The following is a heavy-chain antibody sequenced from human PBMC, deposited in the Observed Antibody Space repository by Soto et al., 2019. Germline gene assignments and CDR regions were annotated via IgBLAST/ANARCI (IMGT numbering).Heavy chain of an antibody. CDR2: IYYSGST. CDR3: ARHVPYCSDTSHCAYGMDV. V-gene: IGHV4-39*01. CDR1: GGSISSRSYY. D-gene: IGHD2-2*01. J-gene: IGHJ6*02. Sequence: SETLSLTCSVSGGSISSRSYYWGWIRQPPGKGLEWIGSIYYSGSTYYNPSLKSRVTISVDTSKNQFSLKLSSVTAADTAVYYCARHVPYCSDTSHCAYGMDVWGQGTTVTVSS.